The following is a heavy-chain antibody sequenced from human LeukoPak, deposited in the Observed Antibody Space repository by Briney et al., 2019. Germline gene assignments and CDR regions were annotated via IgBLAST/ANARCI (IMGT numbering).Heavy chain of an antibody. J-gene: IGHJ4*02. V-gene: IGHV1-69*13. CDR2: IIPIFGTA. D-gene: IGHD3-22*01. CDR1: GGTFSSYA. Sequence: GASVKVSCKASGGTFSSYAISWVRQAPGQGLEWMGGIIPIFGTANYAQKFQGRVTITADESTSTAYMELSSLRSEDTAVYYCAKIGRNDSSGCFDYWGQGTLVTVSS. CDR3: AKIGRNDSSGCFDY.